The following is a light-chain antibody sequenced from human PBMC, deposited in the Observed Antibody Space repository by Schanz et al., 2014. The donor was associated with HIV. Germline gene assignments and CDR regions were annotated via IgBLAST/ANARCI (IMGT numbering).Light chain of an antibody. CDR3: NSYTGTSTPV. J-gene: IGLJ2*01. Sequence: QSALIQPASVSGSPGQSITISCTGTSSDIGAYNYVSWYQQHPGKAPKLMIYDVNIRPSGVSNRFSGSKSGNTASLTISGLQAEDEADYYCNSYTGTSTPVFGGGTKLTVL. CDR2: DVN. V-gene: IGLV2-14*03. CDR1: SSDIGAYNY.